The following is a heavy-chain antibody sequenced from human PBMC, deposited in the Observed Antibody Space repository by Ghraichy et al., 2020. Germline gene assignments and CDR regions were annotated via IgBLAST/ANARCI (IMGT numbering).Heavy chain of an antibody. CDR1: GFTFSSYW. CDR2: IKQDGSEK. V-gene: IGHV3-7*01. D-gene: IGHD6-19*01. Sequence: GGSLRLSCAASGFTFSSYWMSWVRQAPGKGLEWVANIKQDGSEKYYVESVKGRFTISRDNAENSLYLQMNSLRAEDTAVYYCARDRDSSGWYRWLKNYYYYGMDVWGQGTTVTVSS. J-gene: IGHJ6*02. CDR3: ARDRDSSGWYRWLKNYYYYGMDV.